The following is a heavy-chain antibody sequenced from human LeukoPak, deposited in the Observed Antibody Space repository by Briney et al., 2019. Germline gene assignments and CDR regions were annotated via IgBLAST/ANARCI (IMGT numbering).Heavy chain of an antibody. CDR1: GGSFSGYY. D-gene: IGHD2-15*01. Sequence: SETLSLTCAVYGGSFSGYYWSWIRQPPGKGLEWIGEIHRSGSTKYNPSLKSRVTISVDTYKNQFSLKLSSVTAADTAVYYCAREAQKYCSGGSCYGPGDYWGQGTLVTVSS. J-gene: IGHJ4*02. V-gene: IGHV4-34*01. CDR2: IHRSGST. CDR3: AREAQKYCSGGSCYGPGDY.